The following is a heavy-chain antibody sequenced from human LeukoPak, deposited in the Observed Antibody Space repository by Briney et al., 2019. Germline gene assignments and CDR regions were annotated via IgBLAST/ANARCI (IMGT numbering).Heavy chain of an antibody. D-gene: IGHD3-3*01. CDR2: INHSGST. Sequence: TSETLSLTCAVYGGSFSGYYWSWIRQPPGKGLEWIREINHSGSTNYNPSLRSRVTISVDTSKNQFSLKLSSVTAADTAVYYCARGNDFWSGYYTEWGQGTLVTVSS. CDR1: GGSFSGYY. V-gene: IGHV4-34*01. J-gene: IGHJ4*02. CDR3: ARGNDFWSGYYTE.